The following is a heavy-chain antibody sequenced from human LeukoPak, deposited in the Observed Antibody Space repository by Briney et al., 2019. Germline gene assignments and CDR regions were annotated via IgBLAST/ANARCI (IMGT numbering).Heavy chain of an antibody. D-gene: IGHD1-26*01. Sequence: GGSLRLSCAASGFTFSTYGMHWVRQAPGKGLEWVAFIRYDGSSQYYAESVKGRFTISRDKSRNTLYLQMNSLRAEDTAVYYCAKDFYSGSLGYFDFWSQGTLVTVSS. CDR1: GFTFSTYG. J-gene: IGHJ4*02. V-gene: IGHV3-30*02. CDR3: AKDFYSGSLGYFDF. CDR2: IRYDGSSQ.